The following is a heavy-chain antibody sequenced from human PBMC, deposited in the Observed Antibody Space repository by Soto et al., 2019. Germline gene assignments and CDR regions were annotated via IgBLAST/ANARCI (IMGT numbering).Heavy chain of an antibody. V-gene: IGHV3-21*01. Sequence: EVQLVESGGGLVEPGGSLRLSCAASGFTLNSYSMNWVRQAPGKGLEWVSSISSSSSYIYYADSVKGRFTISRDNAKKSLYLQMNSLRAEDTAVYYCARDPYSGYVDYWGQGTLVTVSS. J-gene: IGHJ4*02. CDR2: ISSSSSYI. CDR1: GFTLNSYS. CDR3: ARDPYSGYVDY. D-gene: IGHD5-12*01.